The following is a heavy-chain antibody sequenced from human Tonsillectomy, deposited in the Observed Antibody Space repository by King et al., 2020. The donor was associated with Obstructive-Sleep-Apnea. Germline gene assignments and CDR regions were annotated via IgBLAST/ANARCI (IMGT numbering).Heavy chain of an antibody. CDR3: TTDALLWFGERNAFDI. J-gene: IGHJ3*02. Sequence: VQLVESGGGLVKPGGSLRLSCAASGFTFSNAWMSWVRQAPGKGLEWVGRIKSKTDGGTTDYAAPVKGRFTISRDDSKNTLYLQMNSLKTEDTAVYYCTTDALLWFGERNAFDIWGQGTMVTVSS. V-gene: IGHV3-15*01. CDR2: IKSKTDGGTT. D-gene: IGHD3-10*01. CDR1: GFTFSNAW.